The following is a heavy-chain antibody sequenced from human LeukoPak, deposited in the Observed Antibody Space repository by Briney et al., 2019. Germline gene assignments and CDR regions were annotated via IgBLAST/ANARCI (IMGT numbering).Heavy chain of an antibody. Sequence: SVKVSCKASGGTFSSYAISWVRQAPGQGLEWMGGIIPIFGTANYAQKFQGRVTITADESTSTAYMELSSLRSEDTAVYYCARDRGNSYGYVNPYYYMDVWGKGTTVTVSS. CDR2: IIPIFGTA. CDR3: ARDRGNSYGYVNPYYYMDV. CDR1: GGTFSSYA. V-gene: IGHV1-69*13. J-gene: IGHJ6*03. D-gene: IGHD5-18*01.